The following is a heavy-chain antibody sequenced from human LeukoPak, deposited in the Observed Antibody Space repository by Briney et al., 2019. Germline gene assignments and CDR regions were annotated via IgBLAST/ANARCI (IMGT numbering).Heavy chain of an antibody. Sequence: SGGSLRLSCAASGFTFSSYDMHWVRQAPGKGLEWVSAISGSGGSTYYADSVKGRFTISRDNSKNTLYLQMNSLRAEDTAVYYCAKDRRLGKYFQHWGQGTLVTVSS. V-gene: IGHV3-23*01. D-gene: IGHD7-27*01. CDR3: AKDRRLGKYFQH. CDR1: GFTFSSYD. CDR2: ISGSGGST. J-gene: IGHJ1*01.